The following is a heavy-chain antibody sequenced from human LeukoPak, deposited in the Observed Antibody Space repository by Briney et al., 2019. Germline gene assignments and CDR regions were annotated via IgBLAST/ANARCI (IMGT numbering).Heavy chain of an antibody. Sequence: SGGSLRLSCAASGFTFSSYAMHWVRQAPGKGLEWVAVISYDGSNKYYADSVKGRFTISRDNSKNTLYLQMNSLRAEDTAVYYCARDTVTTGFDYWGQGTLVTVSS. CDR2: ISYDGSNK. D-gene: IGHD4-17*01. V-gene: IGHV3-30*04. CDR3: ARDTVTTGFDY. CDR1: GFTFSSYA. J-gene: IGHJ4*02.